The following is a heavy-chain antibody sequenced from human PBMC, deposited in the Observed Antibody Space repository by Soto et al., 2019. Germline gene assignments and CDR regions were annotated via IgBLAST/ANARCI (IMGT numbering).Heavy chain of an antibody. CDR1: GGTFSSYG. J-gene: IGHJ5*02. D-gene: IGHD6-19*01. V-gene: IGHV1-18*01. CDR2: ISAYNGNT. Sequence: ASVKVSCKASGGTFSSYGISWVRQAPGQGLEWMGWISAYNGNTNYAQKLQGRVNMTTDTSTSTAYMELRSLRSDYTAVYYCAAAVAGRGWFDPWGQGTLVTVSS. CDR3: AAAVAGRGWFDP.